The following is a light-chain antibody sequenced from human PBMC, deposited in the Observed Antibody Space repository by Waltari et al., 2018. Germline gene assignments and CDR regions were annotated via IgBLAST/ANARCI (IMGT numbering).Light chain of an antibody. CDR2: DVS. J-gene: IGLJ1*01. V-gene: IGLV2-14*01. CDR3: SSYTSSSTQV. Sequence: QSALTQPAPVSGSPGQSITISCTGTSSDVGGYNYVSWYQQLPGKAPKLMIYDVSNRPSGVSNRFSGSKSGNTASLTISGLQAEDEADYYCSSYTSSSTQVFGTGTKVTVL. CDR1: SSDVGGYNY.